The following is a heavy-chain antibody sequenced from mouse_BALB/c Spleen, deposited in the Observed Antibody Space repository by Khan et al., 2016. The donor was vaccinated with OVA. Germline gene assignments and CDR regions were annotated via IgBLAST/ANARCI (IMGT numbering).Heavy chain of an antibody. V-gene: IGHV2-3*01. CDR1: GFSLTTYG. CDR3: AKFTPVYYSMDY. J-gene: IGHJ4*01. Sequence: QVQLKESGPGLVAPSQSLSITCSISGFSLTTYGVNWVRQPPGKGLEWLGVIWGDGSTNYHSTLKSRLIISKDNSKRQVFLTLNSLQTDDTATYYCAKFTPVYYSMDYWGQGTSVTVSS. D-gene: IGHD1-1*01. CDR2: IWGDGST.